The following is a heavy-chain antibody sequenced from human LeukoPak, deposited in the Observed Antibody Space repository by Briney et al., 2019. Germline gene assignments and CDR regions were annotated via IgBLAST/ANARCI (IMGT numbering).Heavy chain of an antibody. CDR3: ARDGGGYCGGD. CDR1: GFTFSRHG. Sequence: GGSLRLSCAASGFTFSRHGMHWVRQAPGKGLEWVAVIWYDGSDKYCADSVKGRFTISRDNSKNTLYLQLNSLRAEDTAVYYCARDGGGYCGGDWGQGTLVTVSS. V-gene: IGHV3-33*01. D-gene: IGHD2-21*01. J-gene: IGHJ4*02. CDR2: IWYDGSDK.